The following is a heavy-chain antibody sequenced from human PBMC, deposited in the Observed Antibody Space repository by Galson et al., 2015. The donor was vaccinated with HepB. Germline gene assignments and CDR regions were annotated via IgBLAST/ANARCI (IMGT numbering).Heavy chain of an antibody. J-gene: IGHJ4*02. Sequence: SLRLSCAASGFTFSSYAMSWVRQAPGKGLEWVSAISGSGGSTHYADSVKGRFTISRDNSKNTLYLQMNSLRAEDTAVYYCAKAIAYCGGDCYSAGILFDYWGQGTLVTVSS. D-gene: IGHD2-21*02. CDR1: GFTFSSYA. V-gene: IGHV3-23*01. CDR3: AKAIAYCGGDCYSAGILFDY. CDR2: ISGSGGST.